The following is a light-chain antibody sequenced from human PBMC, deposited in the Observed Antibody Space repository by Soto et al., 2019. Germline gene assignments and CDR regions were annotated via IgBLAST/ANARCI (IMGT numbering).Light chain of an antibody. Sequence: EIVLTQSPGTLSLSPGERATLSCRASQSVSSSYLAWYQQKPGQAPRLLIYGASSRASGIPAKFSGSGSGTDFTLTISDLEPADFGLYYCQQRLNWPPNFGQGTKVDIK. V-gene: IGKV3D-20*02. CDR1: QSVSSSY. CDR3: QQRLNWPPN. J-gene: IGKJ1*01. CDR2: GAS.